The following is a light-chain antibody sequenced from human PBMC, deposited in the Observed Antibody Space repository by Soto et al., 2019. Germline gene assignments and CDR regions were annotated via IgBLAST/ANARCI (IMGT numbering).Light chain of an antibody. V-gene: IGKV3-15*01. Sequence: DIVMTQSPATLSVSPGERATPSCRASQSFSSNLAWYQQKPGQPPRLLYYGASTRATGIPARFSGSGSGTEFTLTISSLQSEDFAVYYCQQYNNWPPTFGQGTKLEIK. CDR1: QSFSSN. J-gene: IGKJ2*01. CDR2: GAS. CDR3: QQYNNWPPT.